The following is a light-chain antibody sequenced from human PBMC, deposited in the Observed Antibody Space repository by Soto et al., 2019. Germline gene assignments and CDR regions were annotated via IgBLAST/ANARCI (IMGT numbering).Light chain of an antibody. Sequence: DIVMTQTPISLSVTPGQPTSISCKSSQSLLHSDGKTDLSWYLQKPGQPPQLLISEVSNRFSGVPDRFSGSGSGTDFTLKISRVEADDVGVYYCMQSLELPRTFGQGTKVEIK. CDR2: EVS. CDR3: MQSLELPRT. V-gene: IGKV2D-29*01. J-gene: IGKJ1*01. CDR1: QSLLHSDGKTD.